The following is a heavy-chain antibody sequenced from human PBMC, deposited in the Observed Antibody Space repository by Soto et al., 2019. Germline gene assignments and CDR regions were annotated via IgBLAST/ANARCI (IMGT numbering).Heavy chain of an antibody. CDR1: RDTFTSYY. J-gene: IGHJ5*02. D-gene: IGHD1-26*01. Sequence: ASVKVSCKAPRDTFTSYYINWVRQAPGQGLGWMGVINPHGGSTAYAQKFKGRVTLTRDTSASTVYMEVSSLTSEDTAMYYCARSSGGNFGIIIEGTNWFAPWGQGTLFTVSS. CDR3: ARSSGGNFGIIIEGTNWFAP. CDR2: INPHGGST. V-gene: IGHV1-46*01.